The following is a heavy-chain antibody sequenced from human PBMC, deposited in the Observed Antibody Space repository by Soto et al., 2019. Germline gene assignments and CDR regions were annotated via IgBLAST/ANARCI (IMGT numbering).Heavy chain of an antibody. CDR1: GGSISSGGYP. Sequence: SETLSLTCAVSGGSISSGGYPWSWIRQPPGKGLEWIGYIYHSGSTYYNPSLKSRVTISVDRSKNQFSLKLSSVTAADTAVYYCARASTFTIFGVVNNYYFDYWGQGTPVTVSS. CDR2: IYHSGST. V-gene: IGHV4-30-2*01. CDR3: ARASTFTIFGVVNNYYFDY. J-gene: IGHJ4*02. D-gene: IGHD3-3*01.